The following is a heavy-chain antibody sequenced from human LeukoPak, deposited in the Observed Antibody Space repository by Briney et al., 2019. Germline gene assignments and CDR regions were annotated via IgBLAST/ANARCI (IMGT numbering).Heavy chain of an antibody. CDR2: IIPIFGTA. Sequence: SVKVSCKASGGTFSSYAISWVRQAPGQGLEWMGGIIPIFGTANYAQKFQGRVTITTDESTSTAYMELSSLRSEDTAVYYCARAGYCSGGSCYEGGDYYYMDVWGKGTTVTVSS. CDR3: ARAGYCSGGSCYEGGDYYYMDV. J-gene: IGHJ6*03. CDR1: GGTFSSYA. V-gene: IGHV1-69*05. D-gene: IGHD2-15*01.